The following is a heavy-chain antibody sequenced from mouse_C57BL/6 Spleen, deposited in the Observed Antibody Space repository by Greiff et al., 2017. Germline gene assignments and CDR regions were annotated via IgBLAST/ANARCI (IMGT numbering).Heavy chain of an antibody. D-gene: IGHD1-1*01. CDR1: GFTFSDAW. Sequence: EVQRVESGGGLVQPGGSMKLSCAASGFTFSDAWMDWVRQSPEKGLEWVAEIRNKANNHATYYAESVKGRFTISRDDSKSSVYLQMNSLRAEDTGIYYCTSYYGSSYVGFAYWGQGTLVTVSA. J-gene: IGHJ3*01. CDR3: TSYYGSSYVGFAY. CDR2: IRNKANNHAT. V-gene: IGHV6-6*01.